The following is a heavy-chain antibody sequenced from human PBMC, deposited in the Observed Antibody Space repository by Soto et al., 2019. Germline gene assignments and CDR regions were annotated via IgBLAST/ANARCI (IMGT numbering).Heavy chain of an antibody. Sequence: PSETLSLTCTVSGGSISSYYWSWIRQPAGKGLEWIGRIYTSGSTNYNPSLKSRVTMSVDTSKNQFPLKLSSVTAADTAVYYCARDRFLEWLLTPSGYYYGMDVWGQGTTVTVSS. J-gene: IGHJ6*02. CDR3: ARDRFLEWLLTPSGYYYGMDV. V-gene: IGHV4-4*07. CDR1: GGSISSYY. CDR2: IYTSGST. D-gene: IGHD3-3*01.